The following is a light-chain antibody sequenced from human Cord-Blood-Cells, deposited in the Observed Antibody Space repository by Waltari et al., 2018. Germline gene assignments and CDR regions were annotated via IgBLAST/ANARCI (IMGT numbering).Light chain of an antibody. Sequence: DIQMTQSPSSLSASVGDRVTIPCQASPDFSHSLNWDQTKPGKAPKLLIYDASNLETGVPSRFSGSGSGTDFTFTISSLQPEDIATYYCQQYDNLPLTFGGGTKVEIK. V-gene: IGKV1-33*01. CDR3: QQYDNLPLT. CDR2: DAS. J-gene: IGKJ4*01. CDR1: PDFSHS.